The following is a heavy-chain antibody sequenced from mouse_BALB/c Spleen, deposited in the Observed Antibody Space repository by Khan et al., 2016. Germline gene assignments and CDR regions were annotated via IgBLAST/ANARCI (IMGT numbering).Heavy chain of an antibody. CDR3: ARGYDWYFDV. CDR2: INPGSGGT. V-gene: IGHV1-54*01. J-gene: IGHJ1*01. CDR1: GYASTNYL. Sequence: QVQLKQSGAELVRPGTSVKVSCKASGYASTNYLIEWVKQRPGQGLEWIGVINPGSGGTNYNEKFKGKATLTADKSSSTAYMQLSSLTSDDSAVYFGARGYDWYFDVWGAGTTVTVSS. D-gene: IGHD2-14*01.